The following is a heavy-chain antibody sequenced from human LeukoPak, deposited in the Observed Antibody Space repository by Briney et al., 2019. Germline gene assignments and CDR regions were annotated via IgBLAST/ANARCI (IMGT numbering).Heavy chain of an antibody. CDR2: ISHTEGA. CDR1: GGSIDDNYL. V-gene: IGHV4/OR15-8*02. D-gene: IGHD3-3*01. J-gene: IGHJ4*02. CDR3: ARHYDFSSPYNN. Sequence: SETLSLTRVVSGGSIDDNYLWTWVRQPPGKGLDWIGEISHTEGAKYCPSLEGRVSISMDRSKNLFSLMLRSVTAADTAVYFCARHYDFSSPYNNWGQGILVTVSS.